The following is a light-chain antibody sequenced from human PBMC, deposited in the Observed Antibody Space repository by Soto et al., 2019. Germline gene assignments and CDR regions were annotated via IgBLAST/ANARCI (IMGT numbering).Light chain of an antibody. V-gene: IGKV1-5*03. CDR2: KAS. Sequence: DIQLTQSPSSLSASVGDRVTITCRASQTIGSWLAWYQQKPREAPKLLIYKASTLESGVPSRFSGSGSGTEFTLTISSLQPDDFGRYYCQQYYDYPWTFGQGTKVDIK. CDR1: QTIGSW. CDR3: QQYYDYPWT. J-gene: IGKJ1*01.